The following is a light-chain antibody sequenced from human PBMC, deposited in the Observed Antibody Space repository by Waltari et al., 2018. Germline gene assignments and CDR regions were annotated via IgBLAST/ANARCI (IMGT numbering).Light chain of an antibody. CDR1: PSDVGAYNY. CDR3: NSYTSSSTLL. J-gene: IGLJ2*01. V-gene: IGLV2-14*03. CDR2: DVR. Sequence: QSALTQPASVSGSPGQSLTISCTGTPSDVGAYNYVSWYQQHPGKAPRLMIFDVRNRPSGVSNRVSGSKSGNTASLTISGLQAEDEADYYCNSYTSSSTLLFGGGTRLTVL.